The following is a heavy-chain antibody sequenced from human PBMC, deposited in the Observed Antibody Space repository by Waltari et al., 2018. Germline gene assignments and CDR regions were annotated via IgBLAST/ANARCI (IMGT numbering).Heavy chain of an antibody. Sequence: QVQLQESGPGLVKPSETLSLTCAVSGYSISSGYYWGWIRQPPGKGLEWIGSIYHSGSTYYNPSLKSRVTISVDTSKNQFSLKLSSVTAADTAVYYCARDRDGYMDDYCGQGTLVTVSS. V-gene: IGHV4-38-2*02. J-gene: IGHJ4*02. CDR3: ARDRDGYMDDY. CDR1: GYSISSGYY. CDR2: IYHSGST. D-gene: IGHD5-18*01.